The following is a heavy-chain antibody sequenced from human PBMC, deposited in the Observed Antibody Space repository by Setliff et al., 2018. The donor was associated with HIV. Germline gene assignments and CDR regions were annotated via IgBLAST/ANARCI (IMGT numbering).Heavy chain of an antibody. J-gene: IGHJ4*02. CDR1: GFTFRSYE. D-gene: IGHD2-2*01. CDR2: ISRSGSTI. Sequence: GGSLRLSCAASGFTFRSYEMNWVRQAPGKGLEWVSYISRSGSTIHYADSVKGRFTISRDNAKNSLYLQMNSLRAEDTAVYYCARGEPSILIEPAAFFDYWGQGTLVTVPQ. CDR3: ARGEPSILIEPAAFFDY. V-gene: IGHV3-48*03.